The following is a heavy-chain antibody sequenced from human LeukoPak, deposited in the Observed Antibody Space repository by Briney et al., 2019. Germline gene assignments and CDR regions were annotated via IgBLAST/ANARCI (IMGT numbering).Heavy chain of an antibody. CDR1: GLTFSSYS. J-gene: IGHJ3*02. CDR3: ARDQVGENAFDI. CDR2: ISSSSSYI. V-gene: IGHV3-21*01. D-gene: IGHD3-10*01. Sequence: GGSLRLSCAASGLTFSSYSMNWVRQAPGKGLEWVSSISSSSSYIYYADSVKGRFTISRDNAKNSLYLQMNSLRAEDTAVYYCARDQVGENAFDIWGQGTMVTVSS.